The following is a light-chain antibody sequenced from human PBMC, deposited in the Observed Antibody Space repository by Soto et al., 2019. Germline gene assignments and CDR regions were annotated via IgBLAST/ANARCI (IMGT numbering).Light chain of an antibody. CDR1: QSITSSY. Sequence: EIVLTQSPGTLSLSPGERATLSCRASQSITSSYLAWYQQKPGQAPRLLISGTISRATGIPDRFSGSGSGTDFTLTISRLEPEDFAVYYCQQYGSTLWTFCQGTKVEIK. J-gene: IGKJ1*01. CDR2: GTI. CDR3: QQYGSTLWT. V-gene: IGKV3-20*01.